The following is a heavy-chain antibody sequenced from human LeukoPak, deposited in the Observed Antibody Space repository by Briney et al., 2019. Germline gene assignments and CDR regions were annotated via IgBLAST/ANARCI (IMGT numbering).Heavy chain of an antibody. Sequence: SETLSLTCTVSGGSISSSSYYWGWIRQPPGKGLEWIGSIYYSGSTYYNPSLKSRVTISVDTSKNQFSLKLSSVTAADTAVYYCARDRDYYDSSGFDVWGQGTTVTVSS. CDR2: IYYSGST. J-gene: IGHJ6*02. V-gene: IGHV4-39*07. D-gene: IGHD3-22*01. CDR3: ARDRDYYDSSGFDV. CDR1: GGSISSSSYY.